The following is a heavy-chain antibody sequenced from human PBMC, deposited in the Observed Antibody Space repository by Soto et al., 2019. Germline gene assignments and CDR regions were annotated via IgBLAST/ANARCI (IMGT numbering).Heavy chain of an antibody. CDR1: DGSISSYY. V-gene: IGHV4-59*01. CDR2: IYYSGST. D-gene: IGHD5-12*01. Sequence: SETLSLTCTISDGSISSYYWSWIRNPPGKGLEWIGYIYYSGSTNYNPPRKSRVTISVDTSKNQFSLKLSSVTAADTAVYYCARLGDGYQANDYWGQGTLVTVSS. CDR3: ARLGDGYQANDY. J-gene: IGHJ4*02.